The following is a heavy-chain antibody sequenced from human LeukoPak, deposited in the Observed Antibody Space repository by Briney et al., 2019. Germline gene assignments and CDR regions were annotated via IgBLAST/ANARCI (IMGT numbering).Heavy chain of an antibody. Sequence: GGSLRLSCAASGFTFSSYGMHWVRQAPGKGLEWVAVISYDGSNKYYADSVKGRFTISRDNSKNTLYLQMNSLRAEDTAVYYCAKLTSMATVTYDAFDIWGQGTMVTVSS. CDR3: AKLTSMATVTYDAFDI. V-gene: IGHV3-30*18. CDR1: GFTFSSYG. D-gene: IGHD4-17*01. CDR2: ISYDGSNK. J-gene: IGHJ3*02.